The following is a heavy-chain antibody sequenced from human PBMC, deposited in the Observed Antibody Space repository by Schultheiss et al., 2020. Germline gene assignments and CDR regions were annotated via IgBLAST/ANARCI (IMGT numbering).Heavy chain of an antibody. CDR2: IRTSDGRT. V-gene: IGHV3-23*01. CDR3: ARAQGWLVLTPFDP. Sequence: GESLKISCEASGFTFSSYGMHWVRQAPGKGLEWVSAIRTSDGRTFYADSVKGRFTISKDNSKNSLYLQMNSLRAEDTAVYYCARAQGWLVLTPFDPWGQGTLVTVSS. D-gene: IGHD6-19*01. J-gene: IGHJ5*02. CDR1: GFTFSSYG.